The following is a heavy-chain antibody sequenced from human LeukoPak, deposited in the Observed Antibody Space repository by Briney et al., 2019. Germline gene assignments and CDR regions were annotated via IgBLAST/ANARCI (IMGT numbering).Heavy chain of an antibody. CDR3: ARDKASSAGYYYYGMDV. Sequence: PSETLSLTCTVSGGSISSGSYYWSWLRQPAGKGLEWIGRIYTSGSTNYNPSLKSRVTISVDTSKNQFSLKLSSVTAADTAVYYCARDKASSAGYYYYGMDVWGQGTTVTVSS. V-gene: IGHV4-61*02. CDR1: GGSISSGSYY. J-gene: IGHJ6*02. CDR2: IYTSGST. D-gene: IGHD6-19*01.